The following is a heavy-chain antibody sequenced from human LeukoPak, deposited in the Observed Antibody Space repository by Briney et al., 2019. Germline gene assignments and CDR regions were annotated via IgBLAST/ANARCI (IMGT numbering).Heavy chain of an antibody. D-gene: IGHD6-19*01. J-gene: IGHJ6*02. CDR3: ARDLFKPYSTGWNVYYGMDV. V-gene: IGHV3-21*01. CDR1: GFTFSSYS. Sequence: GGSLRLSCAASGFTFSSYSMNWVRQAPGKGLERVSSISSSSSYIYYADSVKGRLTISRDNAKNSLYLQMSSPRVEDTAVYYCARDLFKPYSTGWNVYYGMDVWGQGTTVTVSS. CDR2: ISSSSSYI.